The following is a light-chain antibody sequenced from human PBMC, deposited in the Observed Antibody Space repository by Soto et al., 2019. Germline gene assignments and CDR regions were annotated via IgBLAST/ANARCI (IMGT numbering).Light chain of an antibody. CDR2: GAS. CDR3: QQYGSSPWT. CDR1: QSVSSNY. J-gene: IGKJ1*01. Sequence: EIAWTQPPGTLSLSPGARATLSCRASQSVSSNYLAWYQQKPGQAPRPLIYGASSRATGIPDMFSGSGAGPDFTLTISRLEPEDCSVYYCQQYGSSPWTVGQGTKVEIK. V-gene: IGKV3-20*01.